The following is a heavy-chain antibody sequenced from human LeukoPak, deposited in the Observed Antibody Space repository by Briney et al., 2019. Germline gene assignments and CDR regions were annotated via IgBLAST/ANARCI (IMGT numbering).Heavy chain of an antibody. V-gene: IGHV4-34*01. CDR3: ATTRDYYDSSVDY. CDR2: INHSGST. D-gene: IGHD3-22*01. CDR1: GGSLSGYY. Sequence: SETLSLTCAVYGGSLSGYYWSWIRQPPGKGLEWIGEINHSGSTNYNPSLKSRVTISVDTSKNQFSLKLSSVTAADTAVYYCATTRDYYDSSVDYWGQGTLVTVSS. J-gene: IGHJ4*02.